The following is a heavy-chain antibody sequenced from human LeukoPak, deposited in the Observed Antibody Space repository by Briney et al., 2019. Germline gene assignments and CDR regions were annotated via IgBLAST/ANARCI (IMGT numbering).Heavy chain of an antibody. CDR2: IWYDGSNK. Sequence: GGSLRLSCAASGFTFSSYGMHWVRQAPGKGLEWVAVIWYDGSNKYYADSVKGRFTISRDNSKNTLYLQMNSLRAEDTAVYYCARDLITMVRGAPVGYWGQGTLVTVSS. V-gene: IGHV3-33*01. CDR3: ARDLITMVRGAPVGY. D-gene: IGHD3-10*01. CDR1: GFTFSSYG. J-gene: IGHJ4*02.